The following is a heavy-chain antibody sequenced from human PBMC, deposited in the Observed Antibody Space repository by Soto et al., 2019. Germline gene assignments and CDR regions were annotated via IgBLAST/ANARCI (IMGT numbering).Heavy chain of an antibody. CDR3: ARDHYDFWSGYYAIYNWFDP. V-gene: IGHV1-69*04. D-gene: IGHD3-3*01. J-gene: IGHJ5*02. CDR2: IIPILGIA. Sequence: SVKVSCKASGGTFRSYTISWVRQAPGQGLEWMGRIIPILGIANYAQKSQGRVTITADKSASTAYMELSSLRSEDTAVYYCARDHYDFWSGYYAIYNWFDPWGQGTLVTVSS. CDR1: GGTFRSYT.